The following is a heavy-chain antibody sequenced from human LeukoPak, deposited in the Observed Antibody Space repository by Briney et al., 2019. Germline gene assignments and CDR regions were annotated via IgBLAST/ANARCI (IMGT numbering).Heavy chain of an antibody. V-gene: IGHV3-33*01. CDR3: TTIHSGSYLGNDAFDI. Sequence: GGSRRLSCAASGFTFSTYGIHWVRQAPDKGLEWVAVIWNDGSNKFYADSVKGRFTISRDDSKNTLCLQMNSLKTEDTAVYYCTTIHSGSYLGNDAFDIWGQGTMVTVSS. J-gene: IGHJ3*02. D-gene: IGHD1-26*01. CDR1: GFTFSTYG. CDR2: IWNDGSNK.